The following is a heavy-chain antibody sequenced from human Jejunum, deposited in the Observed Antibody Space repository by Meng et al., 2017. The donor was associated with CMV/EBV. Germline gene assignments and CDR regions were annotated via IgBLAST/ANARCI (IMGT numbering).Heavy chain of an antibody. V-gene: IGHV3-73*01. CDR3: TRVVPAASTAFCDY. J-gene: IGHJ4*02. Sequence: TFSGSAIHWVRQASGKGLEWVGRIRSKTYSYATAYAASVKGRFTISRDESKNTAYLQMNSLKAEDTALYYCTRVVPAASTAFCDYWGQGTLVTVSS. D-gene: IGHD2-2*01. CDR2: IRSKTYSYAT. CDR1: TFSGSA.